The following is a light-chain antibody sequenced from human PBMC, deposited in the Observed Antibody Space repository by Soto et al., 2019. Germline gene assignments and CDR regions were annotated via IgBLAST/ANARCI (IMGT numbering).Light chain of an antibody. J-gene: IGKJ4*01. CDR3: QQRGKWPLT. Sequence: EIVLTQSPGTLSLSPGERATLSCRASQSVFNNHIGWYQQKPGQAPRRLIFGASFRATGIPDRFSGSGSGTDFTLTISSVEPEDLAVYYCQQRGKWPLTFGGGTKVEI. V-gene: IGKV3D-20*02. CDR2: GAS. CDR1: QSVFNNH.